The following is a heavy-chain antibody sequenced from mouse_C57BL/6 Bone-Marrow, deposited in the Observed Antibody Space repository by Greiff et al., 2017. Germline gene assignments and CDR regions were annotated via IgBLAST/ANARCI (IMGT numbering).Heavy chain of an antibody. CDR1: GYTFTSYW. Sequence: QVQLQQPGAELVRPGTSVKLSCKASGYTFTSYWMHWVKQRPGQGLEWIGVIDPSDSYTIYNQKFTGKATLTVDPSSSTAYMQFSSLTSGESAVYYGARSDYDGSNPRRAWAKGTTLPVSS. D-gene: IGHD1-1*01. CDR3: ARSDYDGSNPRRA. J-gene: IGHJ2*01. CDR2: IDPSDSYT. V-gene: IGHV1-59*01.